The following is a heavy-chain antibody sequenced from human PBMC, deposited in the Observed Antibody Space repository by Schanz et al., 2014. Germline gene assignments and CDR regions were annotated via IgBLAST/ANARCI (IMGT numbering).Heavy chain of an antibody. CDR3: AKAEFESLTDSYSRLDP. CDR2: INTGSGDT. V-gene: IGHV1-3*04. Sequence: QVHLVQSGAEVKRPGASVKVSCKASEYSFTSYSMHWVRQAPGQRLEWMGWINTGSGDTKYSQNFQGRVTITRDTAASTAYMELSSLRSEDTAVYYCAKAEFESLTDSYSRLDPWGQGTLVTVSS. J-gene: IGHJ5*02. D-gene: IGHD2-21*02. CDR1: EYSFTSYS.